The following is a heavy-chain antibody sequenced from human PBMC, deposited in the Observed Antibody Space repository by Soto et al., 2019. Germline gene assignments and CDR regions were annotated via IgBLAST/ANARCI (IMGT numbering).Heavy chain of an antibody. CDR2: INHNGNN. J-gene: IGHJ3*02. V-gene: IGHV4-34*01. Sequence: SETLSLTCVVSGGSYSTYYYSWIRQSPGKGLEWIGEINHNGNNNYSPSLKSRVTMSLDTSKNQFSLKLTCVTAAATAVYYCAGGGSTDWKVASEIWGQGTMVTVSS. CDR1: GGSYSTYY. CDR3: AGGGSTDWKVASEI. D-gene: IGHD1-1*01.